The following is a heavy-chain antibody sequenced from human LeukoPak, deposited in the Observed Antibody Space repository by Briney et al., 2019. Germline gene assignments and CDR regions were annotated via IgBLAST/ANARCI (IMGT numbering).Heavy chain of an antibody. CDR1: GFTFSNYA. Sequence: PGGSLRLSCAASGFTFSNYAMNWVRQAPGKGLEWVSTISGGGDSAYYADSVKGRFTISRDNSRNTLYLQMNSLRAEDTAVYYCAKEQAAAGKGYYFDYWGQGTLVTVSS. J-gene: IGHJ4*02. CDR2: ISGGGDSA. D-gene: IGHD6-13*01. CDR3: AKEQAAAGKGYYFDY. V-gene: IGHV3-23*01.